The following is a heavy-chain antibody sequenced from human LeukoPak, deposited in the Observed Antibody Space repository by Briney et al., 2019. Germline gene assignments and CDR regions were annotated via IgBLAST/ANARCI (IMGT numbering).Heavy chain of an antibody. Sequence: GGSLRLSCAASGFTFSSYEMNWVRQAPGKGLEWVSYISTSGRTIYYADSVKGRFTISRDNAKNSLYLQMSSLRAEDTGVYYCAIDPDGTGPSDYFDYWGQGTLVTVSS. J-gene: IGHJ4*02. CDR1: GFTFSSYE. CDR2: ISTSGRTI. CDR3: AIDPDGTGPSDYFDY. D-gene: IGHD1-1*01. V-gene: IGHV3-48*03.